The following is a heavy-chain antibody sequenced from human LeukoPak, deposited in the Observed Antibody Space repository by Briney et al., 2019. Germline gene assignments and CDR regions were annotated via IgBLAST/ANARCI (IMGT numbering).Heavy chain of an antibody. D-gene: IGHD3-3*01. Sequence: PSETLSLTCAVYGGSFSGYYWSWIRQPPGKGLEWIGEINHSGSTNYNPSLKSRVTISVDTSKNQFSLKLSSVTAADTAVYYCARGQFWSGYYTPNWFDPWGQGTLVTVSS. CDR2: INHSGST. V-gene: IGHV4-34*01. J-gene: IGHJ5*02. CDR3: ARGQFWSGYYTPNWFDP. CDR1: GGSFSGYY.